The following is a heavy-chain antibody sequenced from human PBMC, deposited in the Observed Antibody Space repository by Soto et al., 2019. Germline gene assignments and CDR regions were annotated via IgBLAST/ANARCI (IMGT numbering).Heavy chain of an antibody. V-gene: IGHV3-30*04. CDR2: VSFDGKVT. CDR1: GFTFNSLS. J-gene: IGHJ4*02. Sequence: QVQLVESGGDMVQAGTSLRLSCTGSGFTFNSLSLHWVRQGPDKGLEWVAVVSFDGKVTYYADSVKGRFTVCRDNCKNTISLQPNRPRADNTAVYYCAREPLGDSQYFDYWGQGTPVTVSS. D-gene: IGHD2-21*02. CDR3: AREPLGDSQYFDY.